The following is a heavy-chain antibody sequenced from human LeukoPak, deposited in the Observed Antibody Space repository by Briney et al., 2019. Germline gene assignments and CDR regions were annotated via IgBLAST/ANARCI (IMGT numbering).Heavy chain of an antibody. CDR3: ARGYSYGNVMNAFDI. Sequence: GGSLRLSCAASGFTFSSYSMNWVRQAPGKGLEWVSYISSSSTTIYYADSVKGRFTISRDNAKNSLYLQMNSLRAEDTAVYYCARGYSYGNVMNAFDIWGQGTMVTVSS. J-gene: IGHJ3*02. CDR1: GFTFSSYS. CDR2: ISSSSTTI. V-gene: IGHV3-48*01. D-gene: IGHD5-18*01.